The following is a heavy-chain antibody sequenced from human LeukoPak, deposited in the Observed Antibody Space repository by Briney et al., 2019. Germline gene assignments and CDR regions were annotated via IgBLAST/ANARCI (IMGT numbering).Heavy chain of an antibody. CDR1: GYTFTNYG. V-gene: IGHV1-18*01. D-gene: IGHD7-27*01. CDR2: MNAQKGDT. Sequence: ASVKVSCKASGYTFTNYGITWVRQAPGQGREGMGWMNAQKGDTNYAQNLQGRVTVTTDISTSTAYMELRSLRSAATAVYSCARDINWAVDYWGQGSLVTVSS. J-gene: IGHJ4*02. CDR3: ARDINWAVDY.